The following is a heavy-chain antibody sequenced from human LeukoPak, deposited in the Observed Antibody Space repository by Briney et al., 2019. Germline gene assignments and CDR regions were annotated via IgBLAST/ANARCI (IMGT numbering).Heavy chain of an antibody. Sequence: PGGSLRLSCAASGFTFSSYAMSWVRQAPGKGLEWVSAISGSGGSTYYADSVKGRFTISRDNSENTLYLQMNSLRAEDTAVYYCVKWTSNGDAFDIWGQGTMVTVSS. CDR2: ISGSGGST. D-gene: IGHD2-8*01. CDR1: GFTFSSYA. V-gene: IGHV3-23*01. J-gene: IGHJ3*02. CDR3: VKWTSNGDAFDI.